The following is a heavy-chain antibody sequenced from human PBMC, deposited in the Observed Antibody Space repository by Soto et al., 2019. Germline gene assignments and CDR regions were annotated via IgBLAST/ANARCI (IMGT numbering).Heavy chain of an antibody. D-gene: IGHD2-15*01. CDR3: ARLGGSYLYWFDP. CDR2: IFYSGST. Sequence: QVQLQEAGPGLLKPSETLSLTCTVSDDSISSYYWSWIRQPPGKGLEWIGYIFYSGSTNYNPSLKSRVTISVDPSKNQFSLRLSSVTAADTAVYYCARLGGSYLYWFDPWGQGTLVTVSS. J-gene: IGHJ5*02. CDR1: DDSISSYY. V-gene: IGHV4-59*01.